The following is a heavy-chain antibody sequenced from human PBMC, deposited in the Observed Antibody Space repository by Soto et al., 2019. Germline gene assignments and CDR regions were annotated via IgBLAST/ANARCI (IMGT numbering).Heavy chain of an antibody. CDR2: ISAYNGNT. D-gene: IGHD4-4*01. CDR3: ARARTVTTGTYYYYMDV. J-gene: IGHJ6*03. CDR1: GYPFTSYG. V-gene: IGHV1-18*01. Sequence: QGQLVQSGVEVKKPGASVKVSCKASGYPFTSYGFNWVRQAPGQGPEWMGWISAYNGNTNYPQKFQGRVTMTTDTSTSTVYMELRSLRYDDTAVYYCARARTVTTGTYYYYMDVWGEGTTVTVSS.